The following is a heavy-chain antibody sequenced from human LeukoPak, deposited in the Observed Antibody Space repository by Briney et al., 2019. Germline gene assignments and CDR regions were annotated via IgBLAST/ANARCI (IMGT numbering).Heavy chain of an antibody. Sequence: SETLSLTCTVSGASISSGSYYWSWIRQPPGEGLEWIGYVRSSGSTNYNPSLKSRVTISVDTSKNQFSLKLSSVTAADTAVYYCARGVSYYDSSGYYNEYFQHWGQGTLVTVSS. CDR1: GASISSGSYY. D-gene: IGHD3-22*01. CDR3: ARGVSYYDSSGYYNEYFQH. J-gene: IGHJ1*01. V-gene: IGHV4-61*01. CDR2: VRSSGST.